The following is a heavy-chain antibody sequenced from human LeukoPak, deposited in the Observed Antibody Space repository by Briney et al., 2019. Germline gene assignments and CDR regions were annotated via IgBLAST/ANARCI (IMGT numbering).Heavy chain of an antibody. Sequence: SETLSLTCTVSGGSISNFYWSWIRQPAGKGLEWIGRIYTSGSTNYNPSLKSRVTISVDTSKNQFSLKLSSVTAADTAVYYCARSDGYGLVGIWGQGTMVTVSS. CDR1: GGSISNFY. J-gene: IGHJ3*02. CDR3: ARSDGYGLVGI. D-gene: IGHD3-10*01. CDR2: IYTSGST. V-gene: IGHV4-4*07.